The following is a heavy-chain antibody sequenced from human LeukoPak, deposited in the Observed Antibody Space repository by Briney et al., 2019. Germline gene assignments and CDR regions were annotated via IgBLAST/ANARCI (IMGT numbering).Heavy chain of an antibody. CDR2: IYYSGGT. V-gene: IGHV4-61*08. D-gene: IGHD2-15*01. CDR3: ARGVVAARFWFDP. Sequence: PSETLSLTCTVSGGSISSGDYYWSCIRQPPGKGLEWIGYIYYSGGTNYNPSLKSRVTVSVDTSKNQFSLKLSSVTAADTAVYYCARGVVAARFWFDPWGQGTLVTVSS. CDR1: GGSISSGDYY. J-gene: IGHJ5*02.